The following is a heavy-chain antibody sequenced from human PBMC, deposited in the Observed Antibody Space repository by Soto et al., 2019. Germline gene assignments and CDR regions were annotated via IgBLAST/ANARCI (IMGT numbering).Heavy chain of an antibody. CDR1: GFIFSNYA. D-gene: IGHD3-16*02. V-gene: IGHV3-30-3*01. CDR3: ATVRGYRQDFDAFDI. CDR2: ISYDGSNK. Sequence: QVQLVESGGGVVQPGRSLRLSCAASGFIFSNYAMHWVRQAPGKGLEWVAVISYDGSNKYYADSVKGRFTISRDNSRNTLYLQMNNLRTEDTAVYYCATVRGYRQDFDAFDIWGQGTMVTVSS. J-gene: IGHJ3*02.